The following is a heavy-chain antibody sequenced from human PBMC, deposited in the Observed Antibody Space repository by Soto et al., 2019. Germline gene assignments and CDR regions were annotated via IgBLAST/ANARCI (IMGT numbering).Heavy chain of an antibody. V-gene: IGHV3-9*01. J-gene: IGHJ4*02. CDR3: AKGHYDFWSGYFDY. CDR2: ITWNSDSV. D-gene: IGHD3-3*01. CDR1: GFTFDDYA. Sequence: VQLVESGGGLVQPGRSLRLSCAASGFTFDDYAMHWVRQTPGSGLEWVSSITWNSDSVAYADSVKGRFTISRDNAKNSLYLQMNSLRAEDTAVYYCAKGHYDFWSGYFDYWGQGSLVTVSS.